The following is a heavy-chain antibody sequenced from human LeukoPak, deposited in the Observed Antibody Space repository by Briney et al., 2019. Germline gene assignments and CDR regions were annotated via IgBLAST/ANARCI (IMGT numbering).Heavy chain of an antibody. CDR1: GYTFTSYG. Sequence: ASVKVSCKASGYTFTSYGISWVRQAPGQGLEWMGWISAYNGNTNYAQKLQGRVTMTTDTSTSTAYMELRSLRSDDTAVYYCGRDSPGPLPTSSDYWGQGTLVTVSS. CDR2: ISAYNGNT. V-gene: IGHV1-18*04. CDR3: GRDSPGPLPTSSDY. J-gene: IGHJ4*02.